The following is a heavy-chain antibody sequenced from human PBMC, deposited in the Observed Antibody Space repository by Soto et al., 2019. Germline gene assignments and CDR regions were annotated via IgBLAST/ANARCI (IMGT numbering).Heavy chain of an antibody. V-gene: IGHV3-7*01. CDR1: GFTFSTYW. J-gene: IGHJ5*02. Sequence: GGSLRLSCAASGFTFSTYWMTWVRQAPGKGLEWVANINRDGSEKYYVDSVKGRFTISRDSAKNSLYLQMNSLRVEDTAVYYCAGDNTWFDPWGQGTLVTVSS. CDR2: INRDGSEK. CDR3: AGDNTWFDP.